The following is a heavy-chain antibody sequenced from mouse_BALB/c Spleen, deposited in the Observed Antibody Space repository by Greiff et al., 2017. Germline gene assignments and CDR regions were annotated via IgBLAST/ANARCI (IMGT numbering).Heavy chain of an antibody. D-gene: IGHD1-2*01. CDR2: IWGGGST. Sequence: QVQLQQSGPGLVAPSQSLSITCTVSGFSLTDNGVSWIRQPPGKGLEWLGVIWGGGSTYYNSALKSRLSISKDNSKSQVFLKMNSLQTDDTAMYYCAKIHYYGYWAMDYWGQGTSVTVSS. J-gene: IGHJ4*01. CDR1: GFSLTDNG. CDR3: AKIHYYGYWAMDY. V-gene: IGHV2-6-5*01.